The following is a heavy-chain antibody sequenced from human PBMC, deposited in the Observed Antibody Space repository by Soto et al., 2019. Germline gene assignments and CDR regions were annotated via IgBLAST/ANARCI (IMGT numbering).Heavy chain of an antibody. Sequence: QITLKESGPTLVKPTQTLTLTCTFSGFSLTADGVGVGWIRQPPGKALEWLALVYWDDDKRSSPTLKSRLTITKDISKSQVVLTLTDMDPVDAGTYFCVHHVTGGSFDVWGQGSRVTVSS. D-gene: IGHD4-4*01. CDR1: GFSLTADGVG. V-gene: IGHV2-5*02. CDR2: VYWDDDK. CDR3: VHHVTGGSFDV. J-gene: IGHJ3*01.